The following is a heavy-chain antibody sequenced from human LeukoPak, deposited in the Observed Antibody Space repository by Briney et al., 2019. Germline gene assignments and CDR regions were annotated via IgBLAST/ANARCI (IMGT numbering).Heavy chain of an antibody. CDR3: ARVVSTYYDFWSGYFYFDY. CDR2: INPSGGST. Sequence: ASVKVSCKASGYTFTSYYMHWVRQAPGQGLEWMGIINPSGGSTSYAQKFQGRVTMTTDTSTSTAYMELRSLRSDDTAVYYCARVVSTYYDFWSGYFYFDYWGQGTLVTVSS. CDR1: GYTFTSYY. J-gene: IGHJ4*02. D-gene: IGHD3-3*01. V-gene: IGHV1-46*01.